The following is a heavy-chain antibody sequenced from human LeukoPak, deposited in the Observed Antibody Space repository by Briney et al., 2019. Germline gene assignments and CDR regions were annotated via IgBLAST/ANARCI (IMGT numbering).Heavy chain of an antibody. CDR3: ARWVYYDLLTGFSSDYGMDV. Sequence: ASVKVSCKVSGYTLTELSMHWVRQAPGKGLEWMGGFDPEDGETIYAQKFQGRVTMAEDTSTDTAYMELSSLRSEDTAVYYCARWVYYDLLTGFSSDYGMDVWGQGTTVTVSS. V-gene: IGHV1-24*01. CDR2: FDPEDGET. D-gene: IGHD3-9*01. CDR1: GYTLTELS. J-gene: IGHJ6*02.